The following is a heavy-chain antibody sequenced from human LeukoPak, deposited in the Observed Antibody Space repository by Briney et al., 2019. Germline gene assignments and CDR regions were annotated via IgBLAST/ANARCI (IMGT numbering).Heavy chain of an antibody. V-gene: IGHV4-59*01. Sequence: SETLSLTCTVSGGSISSYYWSWIRQPPGKGLGWIGYIYYSGSTNYNPSLKRRVTISVDTSKNQFSLKLSSVTAADTAVYYCARGGSGYDYPFDYWGQGTLVTVSS. J-gene: IGHJ4*02. CDR3: ARGGSGYDYPFDY. D-gene: IGHD5-12*01. CDR2: IYYSGST. CDR1: GGSISSYY.